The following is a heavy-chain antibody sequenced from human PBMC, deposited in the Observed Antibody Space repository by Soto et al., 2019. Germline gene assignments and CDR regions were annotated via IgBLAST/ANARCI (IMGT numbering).Heavy chain of an antibody. J-gene: IGHJ4*02. CDR2: IFYTGST. Sequence: SETLSLTCSVSDDSISSSTYYWGWIRQPPGKGLEWLGYIFYTGSTYKNPSLKSRVTISADSSENQFSVNLTSVTATDTAVYYCARRPSSGYAYYFDYWGQGILVTVSS. CDR1: DDSISSSTYY. D-gene: IGHD3-22*01. CDR3: ARRPSSGYAYYFDY. V-gene: IGHV4-39*01.